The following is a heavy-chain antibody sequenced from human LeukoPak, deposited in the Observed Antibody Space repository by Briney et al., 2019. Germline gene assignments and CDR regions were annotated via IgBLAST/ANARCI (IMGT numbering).Heavy chain of an antibody. J-gene: IGHJ5*02. CDR3: ASSRPLNVLRYFDEGNWFDP. CDR2: INPNSGGT. CDR1: GYTFTGYY. V-gene: IGHV1-2*02. D-gene: IGHD3-9*01. Sequence: GASVKVSCKASGYTFTGYYMHWVRQAPGQGLEWMGWINPNSGGTNYAQKFQGRVTMTRNTSISTVYMELSSLRSEDTAVYYCASSRPLNVLRYFDEGNWFDPWGQGTLVTVSS.